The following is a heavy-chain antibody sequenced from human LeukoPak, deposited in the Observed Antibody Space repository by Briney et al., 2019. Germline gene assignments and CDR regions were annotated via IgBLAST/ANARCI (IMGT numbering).Heavy chain of an antibody. CDR3: AKGGTYYYYYMDV. V-gene: IGHV3-23*01. D-gene: IGHD1-1*01. CDR2: ISGSGGST. Sequence: GGSLRLSCAASGFTLSSYAMSWVRQGPGKGLEWVSAISGSGGSTYYADSVKGRFTISRDNSKNTLYLQMNSLRAEDTAVYYCAKGGTYYYYYMDVWGKGTTVTVSS. J-gene: IGHJ6*03. CDR1: GFTLSSYA.